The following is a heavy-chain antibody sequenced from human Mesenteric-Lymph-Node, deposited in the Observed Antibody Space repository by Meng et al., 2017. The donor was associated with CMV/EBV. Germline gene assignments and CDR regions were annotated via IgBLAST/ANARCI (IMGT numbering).Heavy chain of an antibody. CDR1: GGSISSSSYY. Sequence: LTCTVSGGSISSSSYYWGWIRQPPGKGLEWIGNIYYSGSTYYSPSLKSRVTISVDTSKNQFSLKLSSVTAADTAVYYCARSPGPFDYWGQGTLVTVSS. CDR2: IYYSGST. J-gene: IGHJ4*02. CDR3: ARSPGPFDY. V-gene: IGHV4-39*01.